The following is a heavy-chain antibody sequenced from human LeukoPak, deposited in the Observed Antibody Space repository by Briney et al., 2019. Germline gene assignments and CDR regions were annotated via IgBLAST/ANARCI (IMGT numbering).Heavy chain of an antibody. Sequence: GASVTVSFTSSGYTFILYDINWVRQAPGQGLEWMGWMNPNSGDTGFAQKFQGRVTITWNTSISTAYMELSSLTSKDTAVYYCARGPTYSSGRYYFDYWGQGTLVTVSS. CDR2: MNPNSGDT. CDR1: GYTFILYD. V-gene: IGHV1-8*03. D-gene: IGHD6-25*01. CDR3: ARGPTYSSGRYYFDY. J-gene: IGHJ4*02.